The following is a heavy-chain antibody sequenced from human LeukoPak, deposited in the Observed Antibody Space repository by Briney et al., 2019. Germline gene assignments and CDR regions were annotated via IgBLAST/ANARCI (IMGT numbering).Heavy chain of an antibody. CDR3: AREVISTPSYFGY. CDR2: IHRDDKT. CDR1: GFTVSSSF. Sequence: GGSLRLSCAASGFTVSSSFIYWVRRAPGKGLEWVSFIHRDDKTYYADSVKGRFTMSRDSSKSTLYLQMNSLGADDTAVYYCAREVISTPSYFGYWGQGILVTVSS. J-gene: IGHJ4*02. D-gene: IGHD2-2*01. V-gene: IGHV3-53*01.